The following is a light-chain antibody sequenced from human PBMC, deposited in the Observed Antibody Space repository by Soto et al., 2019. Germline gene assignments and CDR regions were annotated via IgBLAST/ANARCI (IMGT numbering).Light chain of an antibody. V-gene: IGKV1-39*01. Sequence: IPMTQSPSTLSASVGDRVTITCRASHIISSWLAWYQQKPGKAPKLLIYDVSTLESGVPSRFSGSTSGTDFTLTISSLQPEDFATYYCQQSYSTPQTFAQGTKVDI. CDR2: DVS. J-gene: IGKJ1*01. CDR3: QQSYSTPQT. CDR1: HIISSW.